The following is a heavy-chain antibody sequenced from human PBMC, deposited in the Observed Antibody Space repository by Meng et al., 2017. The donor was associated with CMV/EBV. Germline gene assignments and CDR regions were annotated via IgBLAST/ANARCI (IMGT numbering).Heavy chain of an antibody. CDR2: INHSGST. CDR3: ARGGNWFDP. V-gene: IGHV4-34*01. J-gene: IGHJ5*02. CDR1: GGSFSGYY. Sequence: QVQLKQGGAGLLQPSETLFLTCVVYGGSFSGYYWSWIRQPPGKGLEWIGEINHSGSTNYNPSLKSRVTISVDTSKNQFSLKLSSVTAADTAVYYCARGGNWFDPWGQGTLVTVSS.